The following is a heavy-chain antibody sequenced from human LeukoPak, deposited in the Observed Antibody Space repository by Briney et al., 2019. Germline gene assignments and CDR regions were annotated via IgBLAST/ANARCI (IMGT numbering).Heavy chain of an antibody. CDR3: AKVTDSSGYFPSDY. V-gene: IGHV3-33*06. D-gene: IGHD3-22*01. CDR1: GFTFSSYA. Sequence: GGSLRLSCAASGFTFSSYAMHWVRQAPGKGLDWVAVIWYDGSNKYYADSVKGRSTISRDNSQNTLYLQMNSLRADDTAVYYCAKVTDSSGYFPSDYWGQGTLVTVSS. CDR2: IWYDGSNK. J-gene: IGHJ4*02.